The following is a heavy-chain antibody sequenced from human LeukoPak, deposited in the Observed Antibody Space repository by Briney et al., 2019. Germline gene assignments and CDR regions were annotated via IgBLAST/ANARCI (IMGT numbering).Heavy chain of an antibody. CDR3: ARVGAYCSGGSCGGFDY. Sequence: SETLSLTCTVSGGSISDYYWSWIRQSPGKGLEWIGYIYHSGTTNYNPSLKSRVTISVDTSKNQFSLKLSSVTAADTAVYYCARVGAYCSGGSCGGFDYWGQGTLVTVSS. J-gene: IGHJ4*02. V-gene: IGHV4-59*01. CDR1: GGSISDYY. D-gene: IGHD2-15*01. CDR2: IYHSGTT.